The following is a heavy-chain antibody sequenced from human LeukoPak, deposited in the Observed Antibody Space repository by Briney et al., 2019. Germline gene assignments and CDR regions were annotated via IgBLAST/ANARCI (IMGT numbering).Heavy chain of an antibody. CDR1: GYTLTELS. CDR2: FDPEEGET. J-gene: IGHJ5*02. D-gene: IGHD3-3*01. Sequence: ASVKVSCEVSGYTLTELSMHWVRQAPGKGLEWMGGFDPEEGETIYAQKFRGRVTMTEDTSTDTAYMELSSLRSEDTAVYYCATDRVRRHDKGFLDWLDPWGQGTLVTVSS. V-gene: IGHV1-24*01. CDR3: ATDRVRRHDKGFLDWLDP.